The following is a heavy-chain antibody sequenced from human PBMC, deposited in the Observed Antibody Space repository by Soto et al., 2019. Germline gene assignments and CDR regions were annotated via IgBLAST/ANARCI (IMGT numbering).Heavy chain of an antibody. V-gene: IGHV3-33*01. CDR3: ARDGDSGSYRGGMDV. CDR2: IWYDGSQK. J-gene: IGHJ6*02. Sequence: GESLKISCAASGFTFSRHDMHWIRQAPGKGLEWVALIWYDGSQKYYADSVKGRFTISRDNSKNAVWLQMNGLRAEDTAVYYCARDGDSGSYRGGMDVWGQGTTVTVSS. D-gene: IGHD1-26*01. CDR1: GFTFSRHD.